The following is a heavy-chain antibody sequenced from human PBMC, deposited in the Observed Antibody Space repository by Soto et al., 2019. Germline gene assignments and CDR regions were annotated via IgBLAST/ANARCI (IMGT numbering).Heavy chain of an antibody. CDR3: ARSKGYCSGGSRPQYYFDY. V-gene: IGHV3-23*01. D-gene: IGHD2-15*01. CDR2: ISGSGGST. Sequence: GGSLRLSCAASGFTFSSYAMSWVRQAPGKGLEWVSAISGSGGSTYYADSVKGRFTISRDNSKNTLYLQMNSLRSDDTAVYYCARSKGYCSGGSRPQYYFDYWGQGTLVTVSS. CDR1: GFTFSSYA. J-gene: IGHJ4*02.